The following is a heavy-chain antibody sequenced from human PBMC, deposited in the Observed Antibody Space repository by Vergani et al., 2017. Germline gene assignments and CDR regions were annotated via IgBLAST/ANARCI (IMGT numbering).Heavy chain of an antibody. J-gene: IGHJ4*02. CDR1: GGSISSSNW. CDR2: IYHSGST. Sequence: QVQLQESGPGLVKPSGTLSLTCAVSGGSISSSNWWSWVRPPPGKGLEWIGEIYHSGSTNYNPSLTSRVTISVDKSKNQFSLKLSSVTAADTAVDYCARGRVSSSWEFDYWGQGTLVTVSS. V-gene: IGHV4-4*02. CDR3: ARGRVSSSWEFDY. D-gene: IGHD6-13*01.